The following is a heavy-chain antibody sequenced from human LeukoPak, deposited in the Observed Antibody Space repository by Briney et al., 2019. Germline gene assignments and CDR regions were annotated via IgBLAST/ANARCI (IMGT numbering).Heavy chain of an antibody. CDR2: ISYDGSNK. D-gene: IGHD3-22*01. CDR1: GFTFSSYA. V-gene: IGHV3-30*04. CDR3: ARDGGITMIVVVITYPEY. J-gene: IGHJ4*02. Sequence: GGSLRLSCAASGFTFSSYAMHWVRQAPGKGLEWVAVISYDGSNKYYADSVKGRFTISRDNSKNTLYLQMNSLRAEDTPVYYCARDGGITMIVVVITYPEYWGQGTLVTVSS.